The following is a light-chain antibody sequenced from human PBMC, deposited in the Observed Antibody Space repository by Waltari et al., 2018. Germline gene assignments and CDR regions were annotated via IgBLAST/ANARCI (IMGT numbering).Light chain of an antibody. Sequence: EIVLTQSPATLSLSPGERAILSCRVSQSVSSYLAWYQQKPGQAPRLLIYDASNRATGIPARFSGTGSGTDFTLTISSLEPEDFAVYYCQQRNTWPLTFGGGTKVEIK. CDR1: QSVSSY. CDR2: DAS. J-gene: IGKJ4*01. CDR3: QQRNTWPLT. V-gene: IGKV3-11*01.